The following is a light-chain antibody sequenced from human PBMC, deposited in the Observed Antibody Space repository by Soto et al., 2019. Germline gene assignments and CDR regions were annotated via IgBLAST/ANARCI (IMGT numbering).Light chain of an antibody. V-gene: IGKV2-28*01. CDR3: MQALQTPRA. CDR1: QSLLLSNGYNY. J-gene: IGKJ3*01. Sequence: DIVMTQSPLSLPVTPGEPASISCRSSQSLLLSNGYNYLDWYLQKPGQSPKLLIYLGSNRASGVPDRFSGSGSGTDFTLTISRVEAEDVGVYYCMQALQTPRAFGPGTKVDIK. CDR2: LGS.